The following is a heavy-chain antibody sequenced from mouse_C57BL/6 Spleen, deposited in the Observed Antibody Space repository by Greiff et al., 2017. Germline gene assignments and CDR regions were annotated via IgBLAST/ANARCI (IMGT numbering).Heavy chain of an antibody. Sequence: VQLLQPGAELVKPGASVKLSCKASGYTFTSYWMQWVKQRPGQGLEWIGEIDPSDSYTNYNQKFKGKATLTVDTSSSTAYMQLSSLTSEDSAVYYCARDGYLDYWGQGTTLTVSS. CDR2: IDPSDSYT. D-gene: IGHD2-3*01. J-gene: IGHJ2*01. CDR1: GYTFTSYW. CDR3: ARDGYLDY. V-gene: IGHV1-50*01.